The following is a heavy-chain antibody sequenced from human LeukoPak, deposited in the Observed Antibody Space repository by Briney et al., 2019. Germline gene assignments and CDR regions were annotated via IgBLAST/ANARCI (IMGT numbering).Heavy chain of an antibody. V-gene: IGHV3-30*18. CDR2: MSYGGSNK. CDR3: AKLGIAVAGTRWFDP. J-gene: IGHJ5*02. D-gene: IGHD6-19*01. Sequence: GGSLRLSCAASGFTFSSYGMHWVRQAPGKGLEWVALMSYGGSNKYYADSVKGRFTISRDNSKNTLYLQMNSLRAEDTAVYYCAKLGIAVAGTRWFDPWGQGTLVTVSS. CDR1: GFTFSSYG.